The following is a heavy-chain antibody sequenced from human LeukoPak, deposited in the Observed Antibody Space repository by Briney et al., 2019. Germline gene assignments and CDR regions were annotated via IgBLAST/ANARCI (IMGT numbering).Heavy chain of an antibody. CDR1: GFTFSSFG. V-gene: IGHV3-23*01. J-gene: IGHJ6*03. CDR2: ISSTGGTA. D-gene: IGHD6-19*01. CDR3: ARDVKQWLVSHLSDYYMDV. Sequence: GGSLRLSCAASGFTFSSFGMSWVRQAPGKGLEWVSAISSTGGTAYYADPVKGRFTISRDNSKNTLYLQMNSLRADDTALYYCARDVKQWLVSHLSDYYMDVWGKGTTVTVSS.